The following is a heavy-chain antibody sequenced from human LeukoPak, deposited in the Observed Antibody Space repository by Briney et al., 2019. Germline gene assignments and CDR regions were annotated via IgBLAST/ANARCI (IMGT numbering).Heavy chain of an antibody. Sequence: PGGSLRLSCAASGFTFSNFAMSWVRQAPGKGLEWVSGISGSGDATYHADSVKGRFTIPRDNSKNTLYLQMNSLRAEDTAVYYCAKRFAYGGVDYWGQGTLVTVSS. D-gene: IGHD4-23*01. V-gene: IGHV3-23*01. J-gene: IGHJ4*02. CDR2: ISGSGDAT. CDR3: AKRFAYGGVDY. CDR1: GFTFSNFA.